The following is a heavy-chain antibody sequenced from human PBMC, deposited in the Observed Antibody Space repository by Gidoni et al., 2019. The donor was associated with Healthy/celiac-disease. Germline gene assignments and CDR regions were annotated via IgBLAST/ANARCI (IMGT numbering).Heavy chain of an antibody. Sequence: QVQLVQSGAEVKKPGSSVKVSCKASGGTFSSSAIRWVRQAPGQGLEWMGGIIPIFGTANYAQKFQGRVTITADESTSTAYMELSSLRSEDTAVYYCARESSEDIVVVVAATPIYYYYGMDVWGQGTTVTVSS. D-gene: IGHD2-15*01. CDR1: GGTFSSSA. CDR2: IIPIFGTA. CDR3: ARESSEDIVVVVAATPIYYYYGMDV. J-gene: IGHJ6*02. V-gene: IGHV1-69*01.